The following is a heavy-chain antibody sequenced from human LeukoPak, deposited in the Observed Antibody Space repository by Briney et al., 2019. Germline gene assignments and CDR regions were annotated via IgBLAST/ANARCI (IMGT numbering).Heavy chain of an antibody. CDR2: ISGSDGST. D-gene: IGHD3-3*01. CDR1: GFTFINYA. CDR3: AKYGYHFWSAYQIDL. J-gene: IGHJ5*02. V-gene: IGHV3-23*01. Sequence: GGSLRLSCAASGFTFINYAMTWVRQAPGKGVEWVSAISGSDGSTYYSDSVTGRFTISRDNSKNTLYLQMTSLRTDDTAVYYCAKYGYHFWSAYQIDLWGQGTLVTVSS.